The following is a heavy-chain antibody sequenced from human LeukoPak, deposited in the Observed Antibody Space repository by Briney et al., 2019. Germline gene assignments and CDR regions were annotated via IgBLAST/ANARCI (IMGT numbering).Heavy chain of an antibody. CDR1: GGSMDRSDYY. V-gene: IGHV4-39*07. Sequence: PSETLSLTCSVSGGSMDRSDYYWGWIRQPPGKGLEWIGSIYYSGSTYYNPSLKSRVTISVDTSKNQFSLKLGSVTAADTAVYYCARSTYYYGSGAPYAFDIWGQGTMVTVSS. D-gene: IGHD3-10*01. J-gene: IGHJ3*02. CDR3: ARSTYYYGSGAPYAFDI. CDR2: IYYSGST.